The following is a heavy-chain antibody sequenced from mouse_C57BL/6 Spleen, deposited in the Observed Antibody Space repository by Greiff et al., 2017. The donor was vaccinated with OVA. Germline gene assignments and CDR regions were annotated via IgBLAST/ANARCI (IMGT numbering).Heavy chain of an antibody. CDR2: IHPNSGST. Sequence: VKLQQPGAELVKPGASVKLSCKASGYTFTSYWMHWVKQRPGQGLEWIGMIHPNSGSTNYNEKFKSKTTLTVDKSSSTAYMQLSSLTSEDSAVYYCARDGAAQAAWFAYVGQGTLVTVSA. CDR1: GYTFTSYW. CDR3: ARDGAAQAAWFAY. J-gene: IGHJ3*01. D-gene: IGHD3-2*02. V-gene: IGHV1-64*01.